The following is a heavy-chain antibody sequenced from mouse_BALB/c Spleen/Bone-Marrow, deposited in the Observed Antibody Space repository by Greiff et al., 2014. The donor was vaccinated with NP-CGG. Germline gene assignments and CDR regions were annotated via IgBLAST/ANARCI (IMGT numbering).Heavy chain of an antibody. J-gene: IGHJ3*01. CDR2: INPSSGYT. CDR1: GYTFTSYT. CDR3: ALANWDIGGPFAY. D-gene: IGHD4-1*01. V-gene: IGHV1-4*01. Sequence: VQLQQSGAELARPGASVKMSCKASGYTFTSYTMHWVKQRPGQGLEWIGYINPSSGYTNYNQKFKDKATLTADKSSSTAYMQXXXXXXXXXXVYYCALANWDIGGPFAYWGQGTLVTV.